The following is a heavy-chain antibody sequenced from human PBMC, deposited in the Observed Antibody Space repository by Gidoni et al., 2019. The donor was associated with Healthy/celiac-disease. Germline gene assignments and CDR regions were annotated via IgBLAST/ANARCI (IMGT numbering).Heavy chain of an antibody. J-gene: IGHJ4*02. V-gene: IGHV1-69*01. CDR2: IIPIFGTA. CDR3: ARRAVNRHFDY. Sequence: QVQLVQSGAEVKKPGSSVKVSCQAAGGTFSSYAISWVRQAPGHGLEWMGGIIPIFGTANYAQKFQGRVTITADESTSTAYMELSSLRSEDTAVYYCARRAVNRHFDYWGQGTLVTVSS. D-gene: IGHD3-22*01. CDR1: GGTFSSYA.